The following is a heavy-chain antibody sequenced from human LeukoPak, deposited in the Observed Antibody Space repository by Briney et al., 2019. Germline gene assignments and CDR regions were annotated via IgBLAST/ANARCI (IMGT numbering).Heavy chain of an antibody. CDR1: GYTFNSYY. J-gene: IGHJ4*02. V-gene: IGHV1-46*02. Sequence: PGGSLRLSCAASGYTFNSYYMHWVRQAPGQGLEWMGIINPSGGSTSYAQKFQGRVTMTRDTSTSTVYMELSSLRSEDTAVYYCARVDEGYGDYSPIWYWGQGTLVTVSS. D-gene: IGHD4-23*01. CDR3: ARVDEGYGDYSPIWY. CDR2: INPSGGST.